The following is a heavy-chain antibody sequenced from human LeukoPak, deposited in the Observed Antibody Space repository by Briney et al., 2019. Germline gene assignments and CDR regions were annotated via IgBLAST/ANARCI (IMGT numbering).Heavy chain of an antibody. V-gene: IGHV3-15*01. CDR3: ATDGYYFDSSGSPSNC. CDR2: IKSKIDGGTT. D-gene: IGHD3-22*01. Sequence: PGGSLRLSCAASGFTFSNTWMSWVRQAPGKGLEWVGRIKSKIDGGTTDYAAPVKGRFTISRDDSKNTLYLQMNSLKTEDTAVYYCATDGYYFDSSGSPSNCWGQGTLLTVSS. J-gene: IGHJ4*02. CDR1: GFTFSNTW.